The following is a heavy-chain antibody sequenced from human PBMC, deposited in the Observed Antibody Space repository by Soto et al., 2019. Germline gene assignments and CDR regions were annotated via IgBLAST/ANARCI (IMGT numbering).Heavy chain of an antibody. V-gene: IGHV3-30-3*01. D-gene: IGHD3-22*01. J-gene: IGHJ4*02. CDR2: ISYDGSNK. CDR3: ARGIGRATMIVLSGFDY. CDR1: GFTFSSYA. Sequence: GGSLRLSCAASGFTFSSYAMHWVRQAPGKGLEWVAVISYDGSNKYYADSVKGRFTISRDNSKNTLYLQMNSLRAEDTAVYYCARGIGRATMIVLSGFDYWGQGTLVTVSS.